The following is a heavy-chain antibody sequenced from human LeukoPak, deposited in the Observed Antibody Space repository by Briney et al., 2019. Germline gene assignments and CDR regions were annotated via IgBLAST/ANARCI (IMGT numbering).Heavy chain of an antibody. CDR2: IKQDGSEK. Sequence: GGSLRLSCAASGFTFSSYWMSWVRQAPGKGLEWVANIKQDGSEKYYVDSVKGRFTISRDNSKNTLYLQMNSLRAEDTAVYYCARGGHVVVVAAEYYFDYWGQGTLVTVSS. CDR1: GFTFSSYW. J-gene: IGHJ4*02. D-gene: IGHD2-15*01. CDR3: ARGGHVVVVAAEYYFDY. V-gene: IGHV3-7*01.